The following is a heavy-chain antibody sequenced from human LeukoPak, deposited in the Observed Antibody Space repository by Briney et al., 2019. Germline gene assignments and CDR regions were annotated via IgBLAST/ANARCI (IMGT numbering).Heavy chain of an antibody. CDR3: ARAGPWQIDP. J-gene: IGHJ5*02. CDR1: GGSISSSSYY. D-gene: IGHD3-10*01. Sequence: PSETLSLTCTVSGGSISSSSYYWGWIRQPPGKGLEWIGSIYYSGSTYYNPSLKSRVTISVDTSKNQFSLKLKSVTNADTAVYYCARAGPWQIDPWGQGILVTVSS. CDR2: IYYSGST. V-gene: IGHV4-39*07.